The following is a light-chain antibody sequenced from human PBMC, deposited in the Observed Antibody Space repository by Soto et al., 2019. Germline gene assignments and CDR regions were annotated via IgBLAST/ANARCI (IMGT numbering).Light chain of an antibody. CDR1: QCISSY. V-gene: IGKV1-8*01. Sequence: AILMTQSPSSLSASTGDRVTITCRASQCISSYLAWYQQKPGKAPKLLICDATTLESGVPSRFSGSGSGTEFTLTISSLQPDDFATYYCQQSYSTPKPFGQGTKV. CDR2: DAT. CDR3: QQSYSTPKP. J-gene: IGKJ1*01.